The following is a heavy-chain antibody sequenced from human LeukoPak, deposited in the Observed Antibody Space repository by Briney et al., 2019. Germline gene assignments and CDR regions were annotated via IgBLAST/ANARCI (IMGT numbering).Heavy chain of an antibody. J-gene: IGHJ2*01. CDR1: GGSISSYY. CDR3: ARDSFAVVVPATVVFDL. CDR2: IYTSGST. D-gene: IGHD2-2*01. V-gene: IGHV4-4*07. Sequence: SETLSVTCTVSGGSISSYYWSWIRQPAGKGLEWIGRIYTSGSTNYNPSLKSRVTMSVDTSKNQFSLKLSSVTAADTAVYYCARDSFAVVVPATVVFDLWGRGTLVTVSS.